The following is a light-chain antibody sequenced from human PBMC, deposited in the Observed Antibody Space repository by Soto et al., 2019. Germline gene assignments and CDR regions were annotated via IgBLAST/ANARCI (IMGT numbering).Light chain of an antibody. Sequence: DIQMTQSPSTLSASVGDRVTITCRASQGISNWLAWHQQKSGKAPKLLIYKASSLESGVPSRFSGSGSGTEFTLTISSLQPDDFATYYCQQYNSYRGFGQGTKVDIK. CDR3: QQYNSYRG. J-gene: IGKJ1*01. CDR2: KAS. V-gene: IGKV1-5*03. CDR1: QGISNW.